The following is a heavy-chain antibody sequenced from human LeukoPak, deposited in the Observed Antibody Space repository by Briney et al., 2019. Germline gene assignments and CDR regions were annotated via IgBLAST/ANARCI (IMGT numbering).Heavy chain of an antibody. CDR3: ASITFVVEGYGMDV. J-gene: IGHJ6*02. Sequence: PSETLSLTCAVSGGAISSDDFSWIRRPPGKGLEGIGYIHYSGGITYYNPSLKSRVTISVDTSKNQFSLSLSSVTAADTAVYYCASITFVVEGYGMDVWGQGTPVTVSS. CDR2: IHYSGGI. D-gene: IGHD2-21*01. CDR1: GGAISSDD. V-gene: IGHV4-59*08.